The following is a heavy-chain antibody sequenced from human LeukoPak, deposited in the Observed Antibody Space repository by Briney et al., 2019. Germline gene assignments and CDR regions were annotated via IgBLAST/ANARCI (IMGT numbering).Heavy chain of an antibody. CDR3: AIPPLSGTGSSRPLAGMDV. CDR2: IKEDGSGK. Sequence: WGSLRLSCAASGFTFSDHWMTWVRQAPGKRLEWVANIKEDGSGKYYADSVKGRFTVSRDNARNSLYLQMNSLRAEDTAVYYCAIPPLSGTGSSRPLAGMDVWGQGITVTVSS. D-gene: IGHD3-10*01. V-gene: IGHV3-7*01. J-gene: IGHJ6*02. CDR1: GFTFSDHW.